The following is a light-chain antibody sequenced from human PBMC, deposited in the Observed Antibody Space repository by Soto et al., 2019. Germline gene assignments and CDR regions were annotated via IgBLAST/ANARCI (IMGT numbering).Light chain of an antibody. CDR3: QQYNNCPLT. V-gene: IGKV3-15*01. Sequence: EIVMTQSPATLSVSPGERATLSCRASQSVSSNLDWYQQKPGQAPRLLIYGASTRATGIPDRFSGSGSGTEFTVTSSSLQSEDFAGYYCQQYNNCPLTFGGGTKVEIK. J-gene: IGKJ4*01. CDR2: GAS. CDR1: QSVSSN.